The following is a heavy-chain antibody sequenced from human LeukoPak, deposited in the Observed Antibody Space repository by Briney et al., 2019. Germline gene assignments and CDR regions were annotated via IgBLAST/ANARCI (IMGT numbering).Heavy chain of an antibody. D-gene: IGHD6-6*01. CDR3: AKMGGVVARQMSWFDP. J-gene: IGHJ5*02. CDR1: GFTFSSYS. Sequence: GGSLRLSCAASGFTFSSYSMNWVRQAPGKGLEWVSYISSSSSTIYYADSVKGRFTISRDNAKNSLYLQMNSLRAEDTAVYYCAKMGGVVARQMSWFDPWGQGTLVTVSS. CDR2: ISSSSSTI. V-gene: IGHV3-48*04.